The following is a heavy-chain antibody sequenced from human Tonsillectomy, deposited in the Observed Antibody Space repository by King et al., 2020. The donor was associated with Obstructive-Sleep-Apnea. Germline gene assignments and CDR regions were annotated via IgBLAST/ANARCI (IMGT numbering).Heavy chain of an antibody. J-gene: IGHJ6*02. CDR1: GFTFSSYA. D-gene: IGHD4-17*01. CDR3: ARGGDYGDYYYYYGMDV. Sequence: VQLVESGGGMVQPGRSLRLSCAASGFTFSSYAMHWVRQAPGKGLEWVAVISYDGSNKYYADSVKGRFTISRDNSKNTLYLQMNSLRAEDTAVYYCARGGDYGDYYYYYGMDVWGQGTTVTVSS. V-gene: IGHV3-30*04. CDR2: ISYDGSNK.